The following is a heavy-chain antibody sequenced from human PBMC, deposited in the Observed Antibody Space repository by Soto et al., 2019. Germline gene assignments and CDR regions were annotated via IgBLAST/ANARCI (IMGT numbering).Heavy chain of an antibody. CDR2: IYYRGST. D-gene: IGHD2-15*01. Sequence: QVQLQESGPGLVKPSQTLSLTCTVSGGSISSGGYYWSWIRQHPGKVLEWIGYIYYRGSTYYNPSLKSRVTISVDTSQNQFSLKLSSVTAADTAVYSCASFRHLYCSGGSCFDYWGQGTLVTVSS. J-gene: IGHJ4*02. CDR3: ASFRHLYCSGGSCFDY. V-gene: IGHV4-31*03. CDR1: GGSISSGGYY.